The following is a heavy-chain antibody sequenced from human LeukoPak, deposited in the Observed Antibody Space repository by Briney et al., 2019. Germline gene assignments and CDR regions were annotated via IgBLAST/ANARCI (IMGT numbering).Heavy chain of an antibody. CDR2: ISSGSSTI. CDR1: GFTFSDYS. V-gene: IGHV3-48*01. Sequence: GGSLRLSCAASGFTFSDYSMNWVRQAPGKGLEWVSYISSGSSTISYADSVKGRFTISRDNAKNSLYLQMNSLRAEGTAVYYCTKVATVVTPSRYYFDYWGQGTLVTVSS. D-gene: IGHD4-23*01. J-gene: IGHJ4*02. CDR3: TKVATVVTPSRYYFDY.